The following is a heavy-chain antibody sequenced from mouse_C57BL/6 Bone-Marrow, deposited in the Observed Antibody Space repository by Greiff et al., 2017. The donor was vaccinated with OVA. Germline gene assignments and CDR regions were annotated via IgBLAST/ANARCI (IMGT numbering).Heavy chain of an antibody. V-gene: IGHV5-6*01. CDR1: GFTFSSYG. CDR2: ISSGGSYT. Sequence: EVKLVESGGDLVKPGGSLKLSCAASGFTFSSYGMSWVRQTPDKRLEWVATISSGGSYTYYPDSVKGRFTISRDNAKNTLYLQMSSLKSEDTAMYYCARQVIYYDFLYAMDYWGQGTSVTVSS. D-gene: IGHD2-4*01. CDR3: ARQVIYYDFLYAMDY. J-gene: IGHJ4*01.